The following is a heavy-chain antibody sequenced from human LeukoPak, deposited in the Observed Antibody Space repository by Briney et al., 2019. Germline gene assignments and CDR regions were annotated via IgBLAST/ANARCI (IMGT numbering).Heavy chain of an antibody. V-gene: IGHV1-69*04. CDR3: ARFPVRGYTYGSVIHHMDV. Sequence: SVKVSCKASGGTFNTYAITWLRQSPGQRLEWMRRIIPILDVADSAQKFQDRVTISADRSTSTVYMELSSLRSEDTAIYYCARFPVRGYTYGSVIHHMDVWGQGTTVTVSS. D-gene: IGHD5-18*01. J-gene: IGHJ6*02. CDR2: IIPILDVA. CDR1: GGTFNTYA.